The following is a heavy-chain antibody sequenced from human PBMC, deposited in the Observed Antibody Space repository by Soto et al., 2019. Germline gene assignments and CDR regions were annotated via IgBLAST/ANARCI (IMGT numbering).Heavy chain of an antibody. CDR1: GGSVSSVSYY. CDR3: ASYCSSVTCHGLDP. J-gene: IGHJ5*02. Sequence: PSETLSLTCTVSGGSVSSVSYYWSWIRQPPGKGLEWIGYIYYIGSTNYNPSLKSRVTMSVDTSKNQFSLKLSSVTAADTAVYYCASYCSSVTCHGLDPSGQGHLVTVSS. D-gene: IGHD2-2*01. V-gene: IGHV4-61*01. CDR2: IYYIGST.